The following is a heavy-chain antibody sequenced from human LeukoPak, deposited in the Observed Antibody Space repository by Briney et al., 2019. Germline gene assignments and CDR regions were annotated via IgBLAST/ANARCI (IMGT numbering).Heavy chain of an antibody. CDR3: TRHAGSGWFAAYQY. CDR2: IRDSGGMT. CDR1: GFDFSAYV. J-gene: IGHJ4*02. V-gene: IGHV3-23*01. D-gene: IGHD6-19*01. Sequence: PGGSLRLSCAASGFDFSAYVVSWVRQSPGKGLEWVSVIRDSGGMTFYADSVKGRFTISRDNSRNTLYLQMNSLGAEDTATYYCTRHAGSGWFAAYQYWGQGILVTVS.